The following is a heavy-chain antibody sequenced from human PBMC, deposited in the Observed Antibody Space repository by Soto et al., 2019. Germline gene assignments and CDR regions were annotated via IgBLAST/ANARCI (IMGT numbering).Heavy chain of an antibody. CDR2: ISYTVDA. Sequence: HVQLQESGPGLVKPTEPLSLTCSVSAGSISRYYWGWVRQSPGEGLEWIAHISYTVDASYNPSLKSRVTISLDTSKNQIAMSLMSVTAADTAVYYCVGSLMSRAMESFDYWGQGTLVTVTS. CDR3: VGSLMSRAMESFDY. J-gene: IGHJ4*02. D-gene: IGHD5-18*01. CDR1: AGSISRYY. V-gene: IGHV4-59*01.